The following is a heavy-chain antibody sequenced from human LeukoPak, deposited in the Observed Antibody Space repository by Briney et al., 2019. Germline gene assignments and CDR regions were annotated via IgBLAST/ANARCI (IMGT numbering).Heavy chain of an antibody. V-gene: IGHV3-30*03. D-gene: IGHD2-15*01. CDR1: GFTFSSYG. J-gene: IGHJ4*02. Sequence: PGGSLRLSCAASGFTFSSYGMHWVRQAPGKGLGWVAVISYDGSNKYYADSVKGRFTISRDNSKNTLYLQMNSLRAEDTAVYYCATLSELLLRDYWGQGTLVTVSS. CDR3: ATLSELLLRDY. CDR2: ISYDGSNK.